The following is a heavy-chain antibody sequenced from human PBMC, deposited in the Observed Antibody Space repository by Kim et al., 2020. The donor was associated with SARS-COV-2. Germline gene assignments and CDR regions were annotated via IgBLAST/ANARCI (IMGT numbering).Heavy chain of an antibody. CDR1: GGSISSYY. CDR2: IYYSGST. D-gene: IGHD3-10*01. V-gene: IGHV4-59*13. CDR3: ARVPRVPSHGSGSPGYYYYYGMDV. Sequence: SETLSLTCTVSGGSISSYYWSWIRQPPGKGLEWIGYIYYSGSTNYNPSLKSRVTISVDTSKNQFSLKLSSVTAADTAVYYCARVPRVPSHGSGSPGYYYYYGMDVWGQGTTVTVSS. J-gene: IGHJ6*02.